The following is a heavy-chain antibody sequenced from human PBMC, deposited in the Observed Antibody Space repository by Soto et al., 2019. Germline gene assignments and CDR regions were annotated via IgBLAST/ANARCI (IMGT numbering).Heavy chain of an antibody. D-gene: IGHD3-3*01. Sequence: ASVKVSCKASGYTFTAYALHWVRQAPGQSLERMGWMNPNSGNTGYAQKIQGRVTMTRNTSISTAYMELSSLRSEDTAVYYCAILDVLRFLEWLSGDAFDI. CDR1: GYTFTAYA. V-gene: IGHV1-8*02. CDR3: AILDVLRFLEWLSGDAFDI. CDR2: MNPNSGNT. J-gene: IGHJ3*02.